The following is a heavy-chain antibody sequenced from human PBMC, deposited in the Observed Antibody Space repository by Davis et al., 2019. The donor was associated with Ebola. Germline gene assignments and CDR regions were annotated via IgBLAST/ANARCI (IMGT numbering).Heavy chain of an antibody. J-gene: IGHJ5*01. CDR2: IWYEGTDG. CDR1: GFSFDAYA. Sequence: GESLKISCEASGFSFDAYAMHWVRQAPGKGLEWVSSIWYEGTDGNYADSVRGRFIISRDDSKNTLYLQMNSLRVEDTARYYCAREEGSSRWQNNWFDYWGQGTLVTVSS. D-gene: IGHD2-2*01. CDR3: AREEGSSRWQNNWFDY. V-gene: IGHV3-33*08.